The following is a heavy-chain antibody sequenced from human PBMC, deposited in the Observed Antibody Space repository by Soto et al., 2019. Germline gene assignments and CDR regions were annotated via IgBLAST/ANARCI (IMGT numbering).Heavy chain of an antibody. CDR2: INHSGST. CDR3: ARGRFDAFDI. Sequence: SETLSLTCAVYGGSFSGYYWSWIRQPPGKGLEWIGEINHSGSTNYNPSLKSRVTISVDTSKNQFSLKLSSVTAADTAVYYCARGRFDAFDIWGQGTMVTVSS. CDR1: GGSFSGYY. V-gene: IGHV4-34*01. J-gene: IGHJ3*02.